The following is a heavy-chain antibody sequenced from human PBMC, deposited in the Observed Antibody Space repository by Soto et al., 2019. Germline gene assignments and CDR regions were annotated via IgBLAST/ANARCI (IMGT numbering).Heavy chain of an antibody. CDR2: ISGSGGST. D-gene: IGHD2-15*01. Sequence: GGPLRLSCAASGFTFSSYAMSWVRQAPGKGLEWVSAISGSGGSTYYAESVKGRFTISRHNSRNTLYLQMNSRRAEDSAVYYCAKSSPLVVVAASPNEYFQHWGQGTLVTVSS. CDR3: AKSSPLVVVAASPNEYFQH. J-gene: IGHJ1*01. V-gene: IGHV3-23*01. CDR1: GFTFSSYA.